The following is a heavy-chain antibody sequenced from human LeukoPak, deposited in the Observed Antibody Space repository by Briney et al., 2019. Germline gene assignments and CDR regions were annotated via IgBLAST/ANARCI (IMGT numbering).Heavy chain of an antibody. Sequence: GGSLRLSCAASGFTFSSYGMHWVRQAPGKGLEWVAVIWYDGSNKYYADSVKGRFTISRDNSKNTLYLQMNSLRAEDTAVYYCARGEREQLVLGYFVYWGQGTLVTVSS. CDR1: GFTFSSYG. CDR3: ARGEREQLVLGYFVY. V-gene: IGHV3-33*01. J-gene: IGHJ4*02. D-gene: IGHD6-13*01. CDR2: IWYDGSNK.